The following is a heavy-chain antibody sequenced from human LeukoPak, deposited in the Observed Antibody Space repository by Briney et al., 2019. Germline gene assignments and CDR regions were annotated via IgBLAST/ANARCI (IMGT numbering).Heavy chain of an antibody. Sequence: ASVKVSCKASGYTFTGYYMHWVRQAPGQGLEWMGWINPNSGGTNYAQKFQGRVTMTRDTSISTAYMELRRLRSDDTAVYYCARDGYSSSWYDTYYYYGMDVWGQGTTVTVSS. CDR1: GYTFTGYY. D-gene: IGHD6-13*01. J-gene: IGHJ6*02. CDR2: INPNSGGT. V-gene: IGHV1-2*02. CDR3: ARDGYSSSWYDTYYYYGMDV.